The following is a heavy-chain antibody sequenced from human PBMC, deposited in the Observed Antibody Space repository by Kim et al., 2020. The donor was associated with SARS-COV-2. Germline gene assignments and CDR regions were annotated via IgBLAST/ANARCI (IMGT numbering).Heavy chain of an antibody. Sequence: GGNKTYADHVKGRFTVSRDKSKTTLYQQMRSLGAEDTDIYYCANPRQPDYWGQGTLVTVSS. CDR3: ANPRQPDY. CDR2: GGNK. J-gene: IGHJ4*02. D-gene: IGHD6-13*01. V-gene: IGHV3-23*01.